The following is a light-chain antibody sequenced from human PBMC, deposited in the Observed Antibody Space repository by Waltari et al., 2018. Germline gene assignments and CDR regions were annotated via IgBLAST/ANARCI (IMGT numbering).Light chain of an antibody. J-gene: IGLJ2*01. CDR2: DKN. CDR1: SLRTYY. Sequence: SSVLTQDHAVSVAMGQTVRIPCQGDSLRTYYASWYQQRPGQAPVLVMYDKNNRPSGVPDRFSGSSSDNTASLTITGAQAEDEASYYCHSRDASGVGGSFGGGTQLTVL. V-gene: IGLV3-19*01. CDR3: HSRDASGVGGS.